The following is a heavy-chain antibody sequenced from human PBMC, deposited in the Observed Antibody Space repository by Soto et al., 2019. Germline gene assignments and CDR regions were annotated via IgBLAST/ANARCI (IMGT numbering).Heavy chain of an antibody. D-gene: IGHD2-2*01. Sequence: ASVKVSCKASGYTFTNYGISWVRQAPAQGLECMGWISGYNGDTNYAQKFQGRFTISRDNSQNTLYLEMNSLIAGDTAVYYCARPYCSRTTCPPYYYYYCLNVWGQGTAVTVSS. CDR2: ISGYNGDT. J-gene: IGHJ6*02. V-gene: IGHV1-18*04. CDR3: ARPYCSRTTCPPYYYYYCLNV. CDR1: GYTFTNYG.